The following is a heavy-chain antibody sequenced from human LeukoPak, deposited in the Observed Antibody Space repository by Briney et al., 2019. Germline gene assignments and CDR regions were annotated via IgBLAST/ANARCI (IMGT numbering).Heavy chain of an antibody. CDR2: ISGSGGST. J-gene: IGHJ5*02. V-gene: IGHV3-23*01. CDR3: TTDPLMTTVTTNWFDP. CDR1: GFTFSSYA. D-gene: IGHD4-17*01. Sequence: GGSLRLSCAASGFTFSSYAMSWVRQAPGKGLEWVSAISGSGGSTYYADSVKGRFTISRDNSKNTLYLQMNSLKTEDTAVYYCTTDPLMTTVTTNWFDPWGQGTLVTVSS.